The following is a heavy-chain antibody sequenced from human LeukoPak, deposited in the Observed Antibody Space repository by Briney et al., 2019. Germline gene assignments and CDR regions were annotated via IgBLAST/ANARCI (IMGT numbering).Heavy chain of an antibody. J-gene: IGHJ4*02. V-gene: IGHV3-23*01. CDR1: GFTFSSYA. CDR3: ANQDSSGYYLSGYFDY. CDR2: ISGSGGST. D-gene: IGHD3-22*01. Sequence: GGSLRLSYAASGFTFSSYAMSWVRQAPGKGLEWVSAISGSGGSTYYADSVKGRFTISRDNSKNTLCLQMNSLRAEDTAVYYCANQDSSGYYLSGYFDYWGQGTLVTVSS.